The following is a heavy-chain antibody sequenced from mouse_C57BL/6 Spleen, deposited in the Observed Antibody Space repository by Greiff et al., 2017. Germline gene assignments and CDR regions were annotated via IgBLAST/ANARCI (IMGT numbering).Heavy chain of an antibody. CDR3: ARNTGTRGYYFDY. CDR2: IWTGGGT. J-gene: IGHJ2*01. V-gene: IGHV2-9-1*01. D-gene: IGHD4-1*01. Sequence: VKVVESGPGLVAPSQSLSITCTVSGFSLTSYAISWVRQPPGKGLEWLGVIWTGGGTNYNSALKSRLSISKDNSKSQVFLKMNSLQTDDTARYYCARNTGTRGYYFDYWGQGTTLTVSS. CDR1: GFSLTSYA.